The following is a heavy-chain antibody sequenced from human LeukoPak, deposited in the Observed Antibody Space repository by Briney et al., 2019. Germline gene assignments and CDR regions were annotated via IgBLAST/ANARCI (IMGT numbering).Heavy chain of an antibody. J-gene: IGHJ4*02. CDR1: GGTFSSYA. CDR3: ARTPAPYYYDSSYYFDY. CDR2: IIPIFGTA. D-gene: IGHD3-22*01. V-gene: IGHV1-69*13. Sequence: ASVKVSCKTSGGTFSSYAISWVRQAPGQGLEWMGGIIPIFGTANYAQKFQGRVTITADESTSTAYMELSSLRSEDTAVYYCARTPAPYYYDSSYYFDYWGQGTLVTVSS.